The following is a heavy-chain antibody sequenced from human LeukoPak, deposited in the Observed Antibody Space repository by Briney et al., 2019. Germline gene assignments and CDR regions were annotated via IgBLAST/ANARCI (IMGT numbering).Heavy chain of an antibody. J-gene: IGHJ3*02. CDR2: IIPILGIP. V-gene: IGHV1-69*04. Sequence: SVKVSCKASGGTFSSYGINWVRQAPGQGLEWMGRIIPILGIPNYAQKFQGRVTITADKPTGTAYMELRSLRSEDTALYYCASENGDYNAFDIWGHGTMVTVSS. D-gene: IGHD4-17*01. CDR1: GGTFSSYG. CDR3: ASENGDYNAFDI.